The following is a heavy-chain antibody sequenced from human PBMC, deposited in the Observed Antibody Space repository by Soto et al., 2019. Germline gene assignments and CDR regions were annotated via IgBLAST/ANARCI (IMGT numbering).Heavy chain of an antibody. CDR1: GFNFKKFA. Sequence: EVQLLESGGGVVQPGGSLRLSCEASGFNFKKFAMGWVRQATGEGLEWVSGISCCGGSTFYADSVKGRFSLARDDSKNTLSLQLNSLRVEDTAHYYCAKADGEQWLIPHLDNWGQGTQVTVS. D-gene: IGHD6-19*01. J-gene: IGHJ1*01. CDR2: ISCCGGST. V-gene: IGHV3-23*01. CDR3: AKADGEQWLIPHLDN.